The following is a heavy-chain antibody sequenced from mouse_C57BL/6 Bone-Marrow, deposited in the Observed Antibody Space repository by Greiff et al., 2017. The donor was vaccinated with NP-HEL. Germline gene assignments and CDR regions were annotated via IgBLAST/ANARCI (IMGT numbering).Heavy chain of an antibody. CDR1: GYTFTSYW. CDR3: TRSDWEGYFDV. V-gene: IGHV1-5*01. D-gene: IGHD4-1*01. Sequence: VQLQQPGAELVRPGTSVKLSCKASGYTFTSYWMHWVKQRPGQGLEWIGAIYPGNSDTSYNQKFKGKAKLTAVTSASTAYMELSSLTNEDSAVYYCTRSDWEGYFDVWGTGTTVTVSS. J-gene: IGHJ1*03. CDR2: IYPGNSDT.